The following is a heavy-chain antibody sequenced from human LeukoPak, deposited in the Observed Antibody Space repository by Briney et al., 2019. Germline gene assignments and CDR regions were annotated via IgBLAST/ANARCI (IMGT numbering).Heavy chain of an antibody. CDR3: ARGGIAAAHFDY. J-gene: IGHJ4*02. Sequence: SETLSLTCTVSGGSISSGGYYWGWIRHHPGKGLEWIGYIYYSGSTYYNPSLKSRVTISVDTSKNQFSLKLSSVTAADTAVYYCARGGIAAAHFDYWGQGTLVTVSS. V-gene: IGHV4-31*03. CDR1: GGSISSGGYY. D-gene: IGHD6-13*01. CDR2: IYYSGST.